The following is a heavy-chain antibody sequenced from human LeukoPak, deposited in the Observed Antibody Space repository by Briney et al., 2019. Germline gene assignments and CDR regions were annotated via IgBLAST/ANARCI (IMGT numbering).Heavy chain of an antibody. Sequence: GGSLRLSCAASGFTFSDYYMSWIRQAPGKGLEWVSYISSSGSTIYYADSVKGRFTISRDNSKNTLYLQMNSLRAEDTAVYYCAKVVKVYYDSSGYGRGLDYWGQGTLVTVSS. CDR3: AKVVKVYYDSSGYGRGLDY. J-gene: IGHJ4*02. CDR1: GFTFSDYY. D-gene: IGHD3-22*01. CDR2: ISSSGSTI. V-gene: IGHV3-11*01.